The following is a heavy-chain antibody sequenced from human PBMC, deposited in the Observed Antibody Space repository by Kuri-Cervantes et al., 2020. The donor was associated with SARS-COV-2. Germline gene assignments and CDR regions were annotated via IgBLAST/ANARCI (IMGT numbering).Heavy chain of an antibody. CDR1: AGYVSSGGYY. J-gene: IGHJ2*01. CDR3: ARDPHYYDTNGQGYPWYFDL. V-gene: IGHV4-31*03. D-gene: IGHD3-22*01. Sequence: SETLSLTCTVSAGYVSSGGYYWSWICQRPGKGLEWIGYIYYSGNTYYNPSLKSRVSISIDTSKNQFSLQLSSVTAADTAVYYCARDPHYYDTNGQGYPWYFDLWGRGTLVTDSS. CDR2: IYYSGNT.